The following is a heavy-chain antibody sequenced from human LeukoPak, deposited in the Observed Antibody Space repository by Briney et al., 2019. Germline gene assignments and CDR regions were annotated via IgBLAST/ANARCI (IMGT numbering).Heavy chain of an antibody. J-gene: IGHJ4*02. CDR2: INHSGST. CDR3: ARGGMATITPFDY. V-gene: IGHV4-34*01. D-gene: IGHD5-24*01. CDR1: GGSFSGYY. Sequence: PSETLSLTCAVYGGSFSGYYWSWIRQPPGKGLEWIGEINHSGSTNYNPSLKSRVTISVDTSKNQFYLKLSSVTAADTAVYYCARGGMATITPFDYWGQGTLVTVSS.